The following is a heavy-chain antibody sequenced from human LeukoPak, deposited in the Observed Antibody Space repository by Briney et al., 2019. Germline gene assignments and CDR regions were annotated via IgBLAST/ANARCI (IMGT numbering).Heavy chain of an antibody. J-gene: IGHJ4*02. Sequence: GGSLRLSCAASLFSFSSYEMCWVRQAPGKGVEWVSHISSRGTTICSADSVRARFAISTDNAKNSLYLQMNSRRAEDTAVYYCARDLPYGISDYPPVICGQGTLVTVSP. CDR3: ARDLPYGISDYPPVI. CDR2: ISSRGTTI. V-gene: IGHV3-48*03. D-gene: IGHD3-22*01. CDR1: LFSFSSYE.